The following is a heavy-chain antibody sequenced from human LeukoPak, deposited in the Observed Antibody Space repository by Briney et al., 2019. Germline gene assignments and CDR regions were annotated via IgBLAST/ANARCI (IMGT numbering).Heavy chain of an antibody. CDR1: GFTISSYW. CDR3: ATYRLLWFGELSNPNFDY. J-gene: IGHJ4*02. D-gene: IGHD3-10*01. Sequence: GGSLRLSCEASGFTISSYWMHWVRQAPGKGLVWVSRLKIDGYSTIYADSVKGRFTISRDNAKNSLYLQMNSLRAEDTAVYYCATYRLLWFGELSNPNFDYWGQGTLVTVSS. V-gene: IGHV3-74*01. CDR2: LKIDGYST.